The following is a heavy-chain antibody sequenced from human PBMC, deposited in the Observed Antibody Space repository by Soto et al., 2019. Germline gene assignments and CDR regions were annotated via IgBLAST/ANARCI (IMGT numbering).Heavy chain of an antibody. V-gene: IGHV4-31*11. J-gene: IGHJ4*02. CDR3: ARGPLRRMNMTVVAPGLDY. D-gene: IGHD3-22*01. CDR2: IHYSGST. CDR1: DGSISSGGYY. Sequence: QVQLQESGPGLVKPSQTLSLTCAVSDGSISSGGYYWSWIRQHPGKGLEWIGYIHYSGSTYYNPSLQCRVTTSVDISKNQFSLQVRSVTAADTAVYYCARGPLRRMNMTVVAPGLDYWGQGTLFTVSS.